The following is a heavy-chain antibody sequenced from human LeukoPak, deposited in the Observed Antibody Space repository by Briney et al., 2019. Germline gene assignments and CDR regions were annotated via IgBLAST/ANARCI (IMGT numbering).Heavy chain of an antibody. D-gene: IGHD3-10*01. CDR3: ARAFGAWFGELLFGYYFDY. V-gene: IGHV3-23*01. J-gene: IGHJ4*02. Sequence: GGSLRLSCAASRFTFSSYAMSWVRQAPGKGLEWVSVITVTGGGTYYADSVKGRFTISRDNAKNSLYLQMNSLRAEDTAVYYCARAFGAWFGELLFGYYFDYWGQGTLVTVSS. CDR1: RFTFSSYA. CDR2: ITVTGGGT.